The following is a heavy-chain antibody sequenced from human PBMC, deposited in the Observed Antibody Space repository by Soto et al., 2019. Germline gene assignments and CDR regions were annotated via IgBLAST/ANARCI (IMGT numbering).Heavy chain of an antibody. Sequence: ASVKVSCKASGYTFTSYDINWVRQATGQGLEWMGWMNPNSGNTGYAQKFQGRVTMTRNTSISTAYMELSSLRSEDTVAYYCATYDILTGYGAFDIWGQGTMVTVSS. V-gene: IGHV1-8*01. J-gene: IGHJ3*02. CDR2: MNPNSGNT. D-gene: IGHD3-9*01. CDR1: GYTFTSYD. CDR3: ATYDILTGYGAFDI.